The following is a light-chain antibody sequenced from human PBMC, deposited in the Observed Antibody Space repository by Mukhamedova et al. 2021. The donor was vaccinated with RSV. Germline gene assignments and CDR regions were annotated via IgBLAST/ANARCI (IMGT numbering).Light chain of an antibody. CDR1: QSINSW. J-gene: IGKJ2*01. V-gene: IGKV1-5*03. Sequence: GDRVTITCRASQSINSWLAWYQQKPGKAPNLLIYKASSLKTGVPSRFSGSGSGTDFTLIISSLQPDDLGTYYCQQYNTYPYTFGQG. CDR3: QQYNTYPYT. CDR2: KAS.